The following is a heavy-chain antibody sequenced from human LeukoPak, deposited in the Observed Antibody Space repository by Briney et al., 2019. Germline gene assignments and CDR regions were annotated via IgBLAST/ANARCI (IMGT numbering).Heavy chain of an antibody. D-gene: IGHD2-15*01. J-gene: IGHJ5*02. CDR3: ARGDVGYCSGGSCYPYNWFDP. CDR1: GGSFSGYY. CDR2: INHSGST. V-gene: IGHV4-34*01. Sequence: SETLSLTCAVYGGSFSGYYWSWIRQSPGKGLEWIGEINHSGSTNYNPSLKSRVTISVDTSKNQFSLKLSSVTAADTAVYYCARGDVGYCSGGSCYPYNWFDPWGQGTLVTVSS.